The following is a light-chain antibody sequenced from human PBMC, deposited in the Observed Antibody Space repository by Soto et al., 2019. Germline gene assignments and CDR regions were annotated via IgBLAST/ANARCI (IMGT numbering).Light chain of an antibody. CDR2: GSS. Sequence: EVVLTQSPGTLSLSPGERATLSCRASQTVSNNYLAWYQQKPGQAPRLLIFGSSDRATGIPDRFSGSGSGTDFTLTISRLEPEGFAVYYCQQYGSSPPYTFGQGTNLEIK. V-gene: IGKV3-20*01. CDR1: QTVSNNY. J-gene: IGKJ2*01. CDR3: QQYGSSPPYT.